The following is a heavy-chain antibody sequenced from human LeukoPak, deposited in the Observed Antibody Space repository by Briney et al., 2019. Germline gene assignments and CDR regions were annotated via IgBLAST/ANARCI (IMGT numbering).Heavy chain of an antibody. CDR2: INSDGSTT. D-gene: IGHD6-6*01. CDR1: GFTFSHYW. Sequence: GGSLRLSCAASGFTFSHYWMHWVRQAPGKGLVWVSRINSDGSTTTYADSVKGRFTISKDSAKNTLYLQMNSLRAEDTGLYYCAGDFVEFDYWGQGTLVTVSS. J-gene: IGHJ4*02. CDR3: AGDFVEFDY. V-gene: IGHV3-74*01.